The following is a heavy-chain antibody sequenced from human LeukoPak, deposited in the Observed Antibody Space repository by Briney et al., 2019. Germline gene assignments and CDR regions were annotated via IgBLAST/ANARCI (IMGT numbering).Heavy chain of an antibody. D-gene: IGHD6-19*01. CDR3: ASSSVSYSSGWYSGQCFDY. V-gene: IGHV4-61*05. J-gene: IGHJ4*02. CDR1: GGSIRSSYYY. Sequence: PSETLSLTCTVSGGSIRSSYYYWGWIRQPPGKGLEWIGYIYYSGSTNYNPSLKSRVTISVDTSKNQFSLKLSSVTAADTAVYYCASSSVSYSSGWYSGQCFDYWGQGTLVTVSS. CDR2: IYYSGST.